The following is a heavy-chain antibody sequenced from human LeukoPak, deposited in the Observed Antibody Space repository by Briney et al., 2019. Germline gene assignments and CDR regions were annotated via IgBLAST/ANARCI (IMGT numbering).Heavy chain of an antibody. Sequence: PSGTLSLTCAVSGGSISSSKWWSWVRQPPGKGLEWIGEIYHSGSTNYNPSLKSRVTISVDKSKNQFSLKLSSVTAADTAVYYCASWGKQWLVLGDWFDPWGQGTLATVSS. V-gene: IGHV4-4*02. CDR1: GGSISSSKW. CDR2: IYHSGST. D-gene: IGHD6-19*01. J-gene: IGHJ5*02. CDR3: ASWGKQWLVLGDWFDP.